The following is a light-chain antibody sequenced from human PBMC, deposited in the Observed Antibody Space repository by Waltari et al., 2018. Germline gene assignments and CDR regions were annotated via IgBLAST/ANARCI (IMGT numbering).Light chain of an antibody. Sequence: QSALTQPASVSGSPGQSITIPCTGTSNDVGGYNLVSWYQHHPGRAPKFIIYEVTKRPSGVSDRFSGSKFGNTASLTISGLQAEDEADYYCCSYLGGNTLSGRALSVFGSGTRVTVL. CDR2: EVT. CDR1: SNDVGGYNL. CDR3: CSYLGGNTLSGRALSV. V-gene: IGLV2-23*02. J-gene: IGLJ6*01.